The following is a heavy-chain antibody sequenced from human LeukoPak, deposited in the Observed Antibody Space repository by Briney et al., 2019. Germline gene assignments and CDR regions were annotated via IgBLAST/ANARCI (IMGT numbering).Heavy chain of an antibody. Sequence: GASVKVSCKASGYDFINYGISWVRQAPGPGLEWMGWRSIYNGNTDYKLQGRVTMTTDTSTNTAYMEVRSLRSDDTAVYYCARGGPFPSSSSSREYYLDYWGQGTLVTVSS. D-gene: IGHD6-6*01. CDR3: ARGGPFPSSSSSREYYLDY. CDR1: GYDFINYG. CDR2: RSIYNGNT. J-gene: IGHJ4*02. V-gene: IGHV1-18*01.